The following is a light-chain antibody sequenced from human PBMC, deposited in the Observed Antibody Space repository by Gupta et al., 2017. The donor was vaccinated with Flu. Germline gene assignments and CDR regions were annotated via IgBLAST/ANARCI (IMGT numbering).Light chain of an antibody. J-gene: IGLJ3*02. CDR3: SSYTSSITLV. CDR1: NSDIGGYNY. V-gene: IGLV2-14*01. CDR2: EVN. Sequence: QSALTQPASVSGSPGQSITISCTGTNSDIGGYNYVSWYQQHPGKVPKLFIYEVNNRPSGVSNRFSGSKSGNTASLTISGLQTEDEADYYCSSYTSSITLVFGGGTKLTVL.